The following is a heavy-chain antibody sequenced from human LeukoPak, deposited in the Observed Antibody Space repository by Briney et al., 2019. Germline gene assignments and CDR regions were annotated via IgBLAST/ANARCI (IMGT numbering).Heavy chain of an antibody. CDR3: ARHGVTASVADAFDI. CDR2: IYPGDSDT. CDR1: GYSFTIYW. Sequence: HGESLKISCKGSGYSFTIYWIGWVRQMPGKGLEWMGIIYPGDSDTTYSPSFQGQVTISADKSISTAYLQWSSLKASDTAMYYCARHGVTASVADAFDIWGQGTMVTVSS. V-gene: IGHV5-51*01. J-gene: IGHJ3*02. D-gene: IGHD2-21*02.